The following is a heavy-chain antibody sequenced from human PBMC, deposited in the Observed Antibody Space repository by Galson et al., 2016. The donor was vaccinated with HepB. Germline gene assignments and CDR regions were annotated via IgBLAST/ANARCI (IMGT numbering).Heavy chain of an antibody. Sequence: PALVKPTQTLTLTCTFSGFSLSSAAVGVGWVRQAPGKAPEWLAFIYWDDNKYYSPSLTSRLTITKDTSKNQVVLTMTNMDPVDTDTYYCAHGSGWLFDHWGPGTLVTVSS. CDR2: IYWDDNK. J-gene: IGHJ4*02. D-gene: IGHD6-19*01. V-gene: IGHV2-5*02. CDR1: GFSLSSAAVG. CDR3: AHGSGWLFDH.